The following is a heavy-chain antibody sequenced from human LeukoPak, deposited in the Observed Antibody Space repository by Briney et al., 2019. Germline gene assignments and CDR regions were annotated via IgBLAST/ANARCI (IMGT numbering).Heavy chain of an antibody. D-gene: IGHD1-26*01. Sequence: SVKVSCKASGGTFSRYAISWVRQAPGQGLEWMGGYIPMFGTANYAQNFQNRVTITADESTSTFSMEVSSLRPEDTAVYFCAGASSKWELSFWGQGTLVTVSS. J-gene: IGHJ4*02. CDR3: AGASSKWELSF. CDR2: YIPMFGTA. V-gene: IGHV1-69*13. CDR1: GGTFSRYA.